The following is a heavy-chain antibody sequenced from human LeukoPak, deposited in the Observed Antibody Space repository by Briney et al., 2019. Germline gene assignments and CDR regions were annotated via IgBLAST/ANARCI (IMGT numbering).Heavy chain of an antibody. J-gene: IGHJ4*02. CDR1: GFTFNAFG. V-gene: IGHV3-48*01. CDR2: IGTTSGAI. CDR3: ARFRTWGDKAFDY. D-gene: IGHD2-21*02. Sequence: GGSLRLSCAASGFTFNAFGMNWFRQAPGKGLEWVSYIGTTSGAIYYADSVKGRFTISRDSAKNSLYLQMSSLRAEDTAVYYCARFRTWGDKAFDYWGQGTLVTVSS.